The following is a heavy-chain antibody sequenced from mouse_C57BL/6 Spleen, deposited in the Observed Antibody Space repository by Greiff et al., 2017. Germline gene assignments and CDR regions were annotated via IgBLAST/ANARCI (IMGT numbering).Heavy chain of an antibody. V-gene: IGHV1-82*01. J-gene: IGHJ1*03. D-gene: IGHD1-1*01. Sequence: LVESGPELVKPGASVKISCKASGYAFSSSWMNWVKQRPGKGLEWIGRIYPGDGDTNYNGKFKGKATLTADKSSSRAYMQHSSLTSEDAAVYFCARSHSITTVVATDWYFDVWGTGTTVTVSS. CDR3: ARSHSITTVVATDWYFDV. CDR2: IYPGDGDT. CDR1: GYAFSSSW.